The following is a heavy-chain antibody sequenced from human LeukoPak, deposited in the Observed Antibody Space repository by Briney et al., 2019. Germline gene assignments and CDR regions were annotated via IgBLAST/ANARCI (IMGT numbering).Heavy chain of an antibody. Sequence: PSETLSLTCTVSGGSISSYYSSWIRQPPAKGLAWIGHIYGSGSTNYNPSLKSPVTLSVDTSKNQFSLKLSSVTAADTAVYYCAREGTSGTHLNWFDPWGQGTLVTVSS. D-gene: IGHD1-1*01. CDR2: IYGSGST. V-gene: IGHV4-59*01. CDR3: AREGTSGTHLNWFDP. CDR1: GGSISSYY. J-gene: IGHJ5*02.